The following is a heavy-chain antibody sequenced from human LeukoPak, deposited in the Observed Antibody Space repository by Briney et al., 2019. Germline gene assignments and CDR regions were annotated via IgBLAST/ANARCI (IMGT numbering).Heavy chain of an antibody. V-gene: IGHV3-49*04. CDR3: SRDGLVDFDK. J-gene: IGHJ4*02. CDR2: ISRRAYGGAS. D-gene: IGHD5/OR15-5a*01. Sequence: GGSLRLSCTTSGFAFDDFAMSWVRQPAGKGLEWVGFISRRAYGGASEYAASVKGRFIISRDDSKGIAYLQMNSLKTEDTAVYYCSRDGLVDFDKWGQGSRVIVSP. CDR1: GFAFDDFA.